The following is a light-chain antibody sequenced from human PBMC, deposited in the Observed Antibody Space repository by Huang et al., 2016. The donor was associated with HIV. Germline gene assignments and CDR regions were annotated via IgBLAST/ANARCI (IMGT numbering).Light chain of an antibody. J-gene: IGKJ4*01. V-gene: IGKV3-11*01. Sequence: EIVLTQYPATLSLSPGERATLSCRASQNVSNYLAWYQQKAGQAPRLLIYDASKRATGAPARFRGSGSGIDCTLTISSLDFEDCAVYYCQQRSSWPERLTFGGGTKVETK. CDR3: QQRSSWPERLT. CDR1: QNVSNY. CDR2: DAS.